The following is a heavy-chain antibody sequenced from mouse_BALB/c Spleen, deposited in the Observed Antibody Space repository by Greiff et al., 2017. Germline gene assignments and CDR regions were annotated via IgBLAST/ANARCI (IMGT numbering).Heavy chain of an antibody. Sequence: EVNVVESGGGLVKPGGSLKLSCAASGFTFSSYAMSWVRQTPEKRLEWVATISSGGSYTYYPDSVKGRFTISSDNAKNTLYLQMSSLRSEDTAMYYCARDYGYAMDYWGQGTSVTVSS. CDR2: ISSGGSYT. CDR3: ARDYGYAMDY. V-gene: IGHV5-9-3*01. D-gene: IGHD1-1*01. CDR1: GFTFSSYA. J-gene: IGHJ4*01.